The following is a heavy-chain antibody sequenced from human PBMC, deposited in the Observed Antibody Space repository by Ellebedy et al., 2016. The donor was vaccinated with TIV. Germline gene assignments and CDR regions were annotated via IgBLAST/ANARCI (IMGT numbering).Heavy chain of an antibody. CDR2: IKSKTDGGTA. Sequence: GESLKISCAASGFTFNNAWMNWVRQAPGKGLEWVGRIKSKTDGGTADYAAPVQGRFTISRDDSKNTLYLQRNSLKTEDTAVYYCTTDSGYDFWSGYYVVPDYWGQGTLVTVSS. CDR1: GFTFNNAW. J-gene: IGHJ4*02. CDR3: TTDSGYDFWSGYYVVPDY. V-gene: IGHV3-15*07. D-gene: IGHD3-3*01.